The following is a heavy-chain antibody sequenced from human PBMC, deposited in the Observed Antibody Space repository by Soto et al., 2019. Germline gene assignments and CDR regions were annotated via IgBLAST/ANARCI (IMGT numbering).Heavy chain of an antibody. Sequence: GGSLRLSCAASGFTFSNAWMSWVRQAPGKGLEWVGRIKSKTDGGTTDYAAPVKGRFTISRDDSKNTLYLQMNSLKTEDTAVYYCTTVKRGSYPLSFWFDPWGQGTLVTVSS. J-gene: IGHJ5*02. D-gene: IGHD3-16*02. CDR2: IKSKTDGGTT. CDR3: TTVKRGSYPLSFWFDP. V-gene: IGHV3-15*01. CDR1: GFTFSNAW.